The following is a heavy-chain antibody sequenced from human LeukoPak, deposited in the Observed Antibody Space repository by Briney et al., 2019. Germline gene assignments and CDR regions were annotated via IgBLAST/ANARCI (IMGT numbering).Heavy chain of an antibody. J-gene: IGHJ3*02. Sequence: ASVKVSCKTSGYTFSGNYVHWVRQAPGQGLEWMGWINPNSGGTTYAQKFQGRVTITRDTSISTAYMELSRLRSDDTAVYFCARQIVGVIAFDIWGQGTVVTVSS. V-gene: IGHV1-2*02. CDR2: INPNSGGT. D-gene: IGHD3-3*01. CDR1: GYTFSGNY. CDR3: ARQIVGVIAFDI.